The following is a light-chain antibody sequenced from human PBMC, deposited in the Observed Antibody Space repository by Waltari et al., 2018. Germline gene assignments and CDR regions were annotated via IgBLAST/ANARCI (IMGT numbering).Light chain of an antibody. J-gene: IGKJ5*01. V-gene: IGKV3-11*01. Sequence: EIVLTQSPATLSFSPGERATLSCRASQSVSSYLVWYQQKPGQAPRLLIYDASNRATGIPARFSGSGSGTDFTLTISSLEPEDFAVYYCQQRSNGPITFGQGTRLEIK. CDR2: DAS. CDR1: QSVSSY. CDR3: QQRSNGPIT.